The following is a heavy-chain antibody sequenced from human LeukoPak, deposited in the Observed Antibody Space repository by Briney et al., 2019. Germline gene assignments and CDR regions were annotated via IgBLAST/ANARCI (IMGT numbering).Heavy chain of an antibody. V-gene: IGHV3-23*01. CDR3: AKDRSSWVYYFDY. CDR2: ISGSGGST. Sequence: QPGGSLRLSCAASGFTVSSNYMSWVRQAPGKGLEWVSAISGSGGSTYYADSVKGRFTISRDNSKNTLYLQMNSLRAEDTAVYYCAKDRSSWVYYFDYWGQGTLVTVSS. CDR1: GFTVSSNY. J-gene: IGHJ4*02. D-gene: IGHD6-13*01.